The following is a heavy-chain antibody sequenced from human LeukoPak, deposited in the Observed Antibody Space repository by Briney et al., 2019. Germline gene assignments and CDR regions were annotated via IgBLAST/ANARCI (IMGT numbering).Heavy chain of an antibody. CDR3: AKIGAVAGHFDY. CDR2: IRYDGSDK. D-gene: IGHD6-19*01. CDR1: GFTFSRYG. J-gene: IGHJ4*02. V-gene: IGHV3-30*02. Sequence: GGSLRLSCAASGFTFSRYGMHWVRQATGTRLEWVAFIRYDGSDKSYADSVKGRFTISRDNSKNTLYLQMNSLSAEDTAMYYCAKIGAVAGHFDYWGQGTLVTVSS.